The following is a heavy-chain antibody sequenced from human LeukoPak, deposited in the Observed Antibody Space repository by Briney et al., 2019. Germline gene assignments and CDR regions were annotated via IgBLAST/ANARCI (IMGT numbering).Heavy chain of an antibody. CDR2: ISANNGNT. CDR3: ARGTYNDY. D-gene: IGHD1-1*01. Sequence: ASVKVSCKASGYTFTSYGITWVRQAPGQGLEWMGWISANNGNTNYAQKLEGRVTVTTDTSTGTAYIELRSLRCDDTAVYYCARGTYNDYWGQGTLVTVSS. V-gene: IGHV1-18*01. J-gene: IGHJ4*02. CDR1: GYTFTSYG.